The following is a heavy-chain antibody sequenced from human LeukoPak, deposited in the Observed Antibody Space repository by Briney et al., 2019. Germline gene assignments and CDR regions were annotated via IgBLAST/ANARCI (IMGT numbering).Heavy chain of an antibody. CDR3: ARVSTYGSGSYYKLDY. CDR2: IYYSGST. V-gene: IGHV4-59*12. CDR1: GGSISSYY. Sequence: SETLSLTCTVSGGSISSYYWSWIRQPPGKGLEWIGYIYYSGSTNYNPSLKSRVTISVDTSKNQFSLKLSSVTAADTAVYYCARVSTYGSGSYYKLDYWGQGTLVTVSS. J-gene: IGHJ4*02. D-gene: IGHD3-10*01.